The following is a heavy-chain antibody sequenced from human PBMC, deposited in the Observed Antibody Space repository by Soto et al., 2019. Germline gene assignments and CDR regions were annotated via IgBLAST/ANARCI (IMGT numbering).Heavy chain of an antibody. J-gene: IGHJ4*02. CDR3: AKVVGWSGYYNGFDY. D-gene: IGHD3-3*01. CDR2: ISGGGTDT. Sequence: PGGSLGLSCAASGFIFTSYAMTWVRQAPGKGLEWVSGISGGGTDTYYADSVKGRFTISRDSSKNTLYLQMNSLRAEDTAVYYCAKVVGWSGYYNGFDYWGRGTLVTVSS. CDR1: GFIFTSYA. V-gene: IGHV3-23*01.